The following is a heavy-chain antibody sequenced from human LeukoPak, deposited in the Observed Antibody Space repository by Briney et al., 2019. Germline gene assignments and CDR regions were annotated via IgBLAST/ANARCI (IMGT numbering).Heavy chain of an antibody. J-gene: IGHJ4*02. V-gene: IGHV3-21*01. D-gene: IGHD5-12*01. CDR3: ARGVAILDYYFDY. CDR1: GFTFSSYS. CDR2: ISSSSSYI. Sequence: GGSLRLSCAASGFTFSSYSMNWVRQAPGKGLEWVSSISSSSSYIYYADSVKGRFTISRDNAKNTLYLQMNSLRGEDTAVYYCARGVAILDYYFDYWGQGTPVTVSS.